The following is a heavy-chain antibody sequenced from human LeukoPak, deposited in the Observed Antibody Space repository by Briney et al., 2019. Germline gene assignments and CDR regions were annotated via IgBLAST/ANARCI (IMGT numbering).Heavy chain of an antibody. CDR3: ASVRRGFGESSKYYSYYYMDV. D-gene: IGHD3-10*01. CDR2: IYYSGST. J-gene: IGHJ6*03. V-gene: IGHV4-59*04. CDR1: GFTFSSYSMN. Sequence: PGGSLRLSCAASGFTFSSYSMNWVRQAPGKGLEWIGNIYYSGSTYCNPSLKSRVTISVDTSKNQFSLKLSAVTAADTAVYYCASVRRGFGESSKYYSYYYMDVWGNGTTVTISS.